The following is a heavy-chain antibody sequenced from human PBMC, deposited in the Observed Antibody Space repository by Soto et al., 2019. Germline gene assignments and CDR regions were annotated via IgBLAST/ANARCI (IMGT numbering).Heavy chain of an antibody. Sequence: GSLRLSCAASGLTFNNAWMSGVRQAPGKGLEWLGRIKSKSDGGTTDYSAPVKDRITISRDDSENMLYLQMNSLITEDTAVYYCTTARRGSSTWLSDWGQGTMVTVSS. J-gene: IGHJ3*01. D-gene: IGHD6-13*01. V-gene: IGHV3-15*01. CDR3: TTARRGSSTWLSD. CDR2: IKSKSDGGTT. CDR1: GLTFNNAW.